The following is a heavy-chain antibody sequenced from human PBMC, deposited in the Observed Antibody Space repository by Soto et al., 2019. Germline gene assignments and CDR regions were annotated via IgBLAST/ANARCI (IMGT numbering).Heavy chain of an antibody. V-gene: IGHV4-59*01. D-gene: IGHD5-12*01. J-gene: IGHJ4*02. CDR1: GGSISSYY. CDR2: IYYSGST. Sequence: SETLYLTCTVSGGSISSYYWSWIRQPPGKGLEWIGYIYYSGSTNYNPSLKSRAIISVDTSKNQFSLKLSSVTAADTAVYYCAREGKATHRPFDYWGQGTLVTVSS. CDR3: AREGKATHRPFDY.